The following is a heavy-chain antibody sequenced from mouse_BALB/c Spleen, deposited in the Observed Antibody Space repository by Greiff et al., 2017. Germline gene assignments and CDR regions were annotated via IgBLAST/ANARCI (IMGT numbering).Heavy chain of an antibody. CDR3: ARKRRNYYAMDY. V-gene: IGHV1S137*01. CDR2: ISTYDGDA. J-gene: IGHJ4*01. CDR1: GYTFTDYA. Sequence: QVQLQQSGAELVRPGVSVKISCKGSGYTFTDYAMHWVKQSHAKSLEWIGVISTYDGDASYNQKFKGKATMTVDKSSSTAYMELARLTSEDSAIYYCARKRRNYYAMDYWGQGTSVTVSS.